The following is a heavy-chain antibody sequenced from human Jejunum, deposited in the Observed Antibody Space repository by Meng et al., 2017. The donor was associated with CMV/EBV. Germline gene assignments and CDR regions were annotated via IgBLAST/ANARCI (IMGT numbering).Heavy chain of an antibody. V-gene: IGHV3-23*01. CDR1: GFTFSSYA. CDR3: ATHLNNFGVVAAIDY. D-gene: IGHD3-3*01. J-gene: IGHJ4*02. Sequence: SGFTFSSYAMGWVRQAPGKGLEWVSVTYTGGRTNYGGSVQGRFTVSRDTSNNTLYLQMNSLRAEDTAIYYCATHLNNFGVVAAIDYWGQGTLVTVSS. CDR2: TYTGGRT.